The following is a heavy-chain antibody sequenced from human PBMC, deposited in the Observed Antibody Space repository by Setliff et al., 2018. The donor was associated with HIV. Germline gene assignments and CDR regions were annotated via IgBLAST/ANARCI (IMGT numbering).Heavy chain of an antibody. D-gene: IGHD6-13*01. J-gene: IGHJ4*02. CDR2: INAGNGKT. Sequence: ASVKVSCKASGYTFTGYAMHWVRQAPGQRPEWMGWINAGNGKTKYPQKLQGRVTITRDTSASTADMEMSGLRSEDTAVFYCARAPQSSSNWRIWDYWGQGTLVTVSS. CDR3: ARAPQSSSNWRIWDY. V-gene: IGHV1-3*01. CDR1: GYTFTGYA.